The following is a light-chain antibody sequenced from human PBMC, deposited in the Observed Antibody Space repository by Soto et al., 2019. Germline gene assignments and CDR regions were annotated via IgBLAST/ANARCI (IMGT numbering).Light chain of an antibody. CDR2: DAS. V-gene: IGKV3-11*01. J-gene: IGKJ5*01. Sequence: EIVMTQSPATLSVSPGERATLSCRASRSVINNLAWYQQKPGQAPRLLIYDASNRATGIPARFSGSGSGTDFTLTISSLEPEDFAVYYCQQRSNWPGVTFGQGTRLEIK. CDR3: QQRSNWPGVT. CDR1: RSVINN.